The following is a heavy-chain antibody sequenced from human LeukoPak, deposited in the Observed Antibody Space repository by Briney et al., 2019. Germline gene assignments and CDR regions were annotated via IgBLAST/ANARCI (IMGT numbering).Heavy chain of an antibody. CDR3: ARDSPTIVLSPPNWFDP. J-gene: IGHJ5*02. CDR1: GGTFSSYA. CDR2: IIPIFGTA. Sequence: GASVKVSCKASGGTFSSYAISWVRQAPGQGLEWMGRIIPIFGTANYAQKFQGRVTITTDESTSTAYMELSSLRSEDTAVYYCARDSPTIVLSPPNWFDPWGQGTLVTVSS. V-gene: IGHV1-69*05. D-gene: IGHD2-8*01.